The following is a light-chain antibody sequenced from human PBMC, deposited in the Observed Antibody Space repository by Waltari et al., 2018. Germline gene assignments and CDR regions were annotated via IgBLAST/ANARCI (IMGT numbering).Light chain of an antibody. CDR2: GAS. Sequence: EVELTQSPATLSVSPGERATLSCRASQTIYDNLAWYQQKPGQAPRLLIWGASNRAPGIPDRFSGSGFGTEFTLTISSLESDDFAVYYCQQYRLSFAGGTKVDIK. CDR1: QTIYDN. CDR3: QQYRLS. J-gene: IGKJ4*01. V-gene: IGKV3-15*01.